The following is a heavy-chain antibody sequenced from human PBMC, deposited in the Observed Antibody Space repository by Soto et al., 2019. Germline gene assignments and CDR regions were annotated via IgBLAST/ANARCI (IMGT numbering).Heavy chain of an antibody. CDR1: GFSFSSSG. V-gene: IGHV3-33*01. CDR2: IWHDGGNK. Sequence: QVQLVESGGGVVQPGRSLRLSRVASGFSFSSSGMHWVRRAPGKGLQWVAVIWHDGGNKYNADSVKGRFSISRDNSKNTIYLQMNSLRVEDTAVYYCARGNWKYGYFDYWGQGTLVTVSS. D-gene: IGHD1-7*01. CDR3: ARGNWKYGYFDY. J-gene: IGHJ4*02.